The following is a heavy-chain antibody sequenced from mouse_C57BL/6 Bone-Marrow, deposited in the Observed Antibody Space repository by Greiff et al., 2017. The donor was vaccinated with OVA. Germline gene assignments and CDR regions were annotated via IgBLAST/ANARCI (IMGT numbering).Heavy chain of an antibody. D-gene: IGHD1-1*01. CDR1: GFSLTSYG. CDR2: IWSGGST. J-gene: IGHJ2*01. V-gene: IGHV2-2*01. CDR3: ARSPYYYGPYDFDD. Sequence: QVQLQQSGPGLVQPSQSLSITCTVSGFSLTSYGVHWVRQSPGKGLEWLGVIWSGGSTAYYAAFISSLSISKDNSTIQVFFKMNSLQTDDTAIYYCARSPYYYGPYDFDDWGQGTTLTVSS.